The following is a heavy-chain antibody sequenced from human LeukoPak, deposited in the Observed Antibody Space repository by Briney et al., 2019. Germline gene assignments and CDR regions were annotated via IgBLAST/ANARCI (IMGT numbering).Heavy chain of an antibody. Sequence: GGSLRLSCAASGFTFSCYWMSWVRQAPGKGLEWVANMRQDGGEIYYVDSVKGRFTISRDNAKNSLHLEMNSLRAEDTAVYYCARDKIVGATHFDSWGQGTLVTVSS. CDR1: GFTFSCYW. J-gene: IGHJ4*02. D-gene: IGHD1-26*01. CDR2: MRQDGGEI. V-gene: IGHV3-7*01. CDR3: ARDKIVGATHFDS.